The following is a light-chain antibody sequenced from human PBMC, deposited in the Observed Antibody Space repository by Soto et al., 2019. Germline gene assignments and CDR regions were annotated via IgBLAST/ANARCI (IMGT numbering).Light chain of an antibody. Sequence: QLVLTQPPSASGTPGQRVTISCSGSSSNIGSNTVNWYQHLPGTAPKLLIYSNNQRPSGVPDRFSGSKSGTSASLAISGLQSEDDADYYCAAWEDSLNGWVFGGGTKLTVL. J-gene: IGLJ3*02. CDR2: SNN. CDR3: AAWEDSLNGWV. V-gene: IGLV1-44*01. CDR1: SSNIGSNT.